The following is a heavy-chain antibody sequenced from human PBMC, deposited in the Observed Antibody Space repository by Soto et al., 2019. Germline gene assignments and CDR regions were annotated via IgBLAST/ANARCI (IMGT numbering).Heavy chain of an antibody. CDR1: GFTFSSYS. J-gene: IGHJ6*02. CDR3: ARDLAAAGGYYGMDV. V-gene: IGHV3-21*01. Sequence: EVQLVESGGGLVKPGGSLRLSCAASGFTFSSYSMNWVRQAPGKGLEWVSSISSSSSYIYYADSVKGRFTLSRDNAKNSLYLQMNSLRAEDTAVYYCARDLAAAGGYYGMDVWGQGTTVTVSS. CDR2: ISSSSSYI. D-gene: IGHD6-13*01.